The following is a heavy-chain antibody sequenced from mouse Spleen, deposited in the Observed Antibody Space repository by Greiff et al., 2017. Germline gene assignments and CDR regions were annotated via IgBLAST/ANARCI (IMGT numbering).Heavy chain of an antibody. CDR2: INPYNGGT. CDR1: GYTFTDYY. CDR3: ARDWAWFAY. Sequence: EVKLVESGPVLVKPGASVKMSCKASGYTFTDYYMNWVKQSHGKSLEWIGVINPYNGGTSYNQKFKGKATLTVDKSSSTAYMELNSLTSEDSAVYYCARDWAWFAYWGQGTLVTVSA. J-gene: IGHJ3*01. V-gene: IGHV1-19*01.